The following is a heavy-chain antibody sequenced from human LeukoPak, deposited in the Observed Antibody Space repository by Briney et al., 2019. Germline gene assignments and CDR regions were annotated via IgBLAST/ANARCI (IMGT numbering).Heavy chain of an antibody. CDR1: GYTFTSYG. CDR2: ISAYNGNT. J-gene: IGHJ4*02. D-gene: IGHD6-13*01. CDR3: ARDLARRLAAALYYFDY. V-gene: IGHV1-18*01. Sequence: ASVKVSCKASGYTFTSYGISWVRQAPGQGLEWMGWISAYNGNTNYAQKLRGRVTMTTDTSTSTAYMELRSLRSDDTAVYYCARDLARRLAAALYYFDYWGQGTLVTVSS.